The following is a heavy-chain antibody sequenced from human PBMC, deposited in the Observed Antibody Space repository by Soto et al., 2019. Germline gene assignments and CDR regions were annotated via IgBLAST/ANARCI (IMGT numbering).Heavy chain of an antibody. CDR3: ARDFTYYGSGSLGP. V-gene: IGHV1-18*01. CDR1: GYTFTSYG. CDR2: ISAYNGNT. D-gene: IGHD3-10*01. Sequence: ASVKVSCKASGYTFTSYGISWVRQAPGQGLEWMGWISAYNGNTNYAQKLQGRVTMTTDTSTSTAYMELRSLRPDDTAVYYCARDFTYYGSGSLGPWGQGTLVTVSS. J-gene: IGHJ5*02.